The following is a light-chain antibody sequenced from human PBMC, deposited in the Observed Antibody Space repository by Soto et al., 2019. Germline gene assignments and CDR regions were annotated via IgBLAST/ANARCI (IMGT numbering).Light chain of an antibody. V-gene: IGKV1-39*01. Sequence: DIRMTQSPSSLSAYVGDRVTITCRASQSISSYLNWYQQKPGTAPKLLIYAASSLRRGFPSRFSGSGSGTDFTVNISSLQPADFATCYCTHSYITLMTFGHGTQVEIK. J-gene: IGKJ1*01. CDR2: AAS. CDR3: THSYITLMT. CDR1: QSISSY.